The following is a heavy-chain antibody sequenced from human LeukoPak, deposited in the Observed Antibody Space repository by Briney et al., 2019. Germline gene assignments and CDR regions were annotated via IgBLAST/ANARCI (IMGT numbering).Heavy chain of an antibody. Sequence: SETLSLTCTVSGGSISSYYWSWIRQPAGKGLEWIGRIYTSGSTNYNPSLKSRVTMSVDTSENQFSLKLSSVTAADTAVYYCARESRLRSINWFDPWGQGTLVTVSS. CDR1: GGSISSYY. V-gene: IGHV4-4*07. D-gene: IGHD4-17*01. CDR3: ARESRLRSINWFDP. CDR2: IYTSGST. J-gene: IGHJ5*02.